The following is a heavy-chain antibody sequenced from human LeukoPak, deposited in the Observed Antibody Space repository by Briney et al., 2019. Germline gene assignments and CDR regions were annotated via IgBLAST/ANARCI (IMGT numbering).Heavy chain of an antibody. CDR1: GGSISSNTYY. CDR3: AREFNGSPDY. V-gene: IGHV4-39*02. CDR2: IRYSGRT. Sequence: KPSETLSLTCTVSGGSISSNTYYWSWIRQPPGKGLEWIGSIRYSGRTYYKPSLKSRVTLSVDTSKNQLLLNLRSVTAADTAMYYCAREFNGSPDYLGQGTLVTVPS. D-gene: IGHD6-25*01. J-gene: IGHJ4*02.